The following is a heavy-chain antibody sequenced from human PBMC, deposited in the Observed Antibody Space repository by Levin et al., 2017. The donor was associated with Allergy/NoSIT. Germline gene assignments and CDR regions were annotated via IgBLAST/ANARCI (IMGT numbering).Heavy chain of an antibody. D-gene: IGHD5-18*01. V-gene: IGHV4-39*02. J-gene: IGHJ4*02. CDR1: GGSIISTHYY. Sequence: SCTVSGGSIISTHYYWGWIRQPPGKGLEWIGSIYYTGSSHYNPSLQSRVTISVDTSKDHFSLNLSSVTAADTAVYYCARVAGYSYGYYFDYWGQGTLVTVSS. CDR3: ARVAGYSYGYYFDY. CDR2: IYYTGSS.